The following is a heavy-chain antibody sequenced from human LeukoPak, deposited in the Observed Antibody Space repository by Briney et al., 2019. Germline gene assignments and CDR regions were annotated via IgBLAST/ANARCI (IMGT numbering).Heavy chain of an antibody. Sequence: GGSLRLSCAASGFTFSSYDMHCVRQSTGKGLEWVSAIGFAGDTYYAGSVKGRFTISRENAKNSLYLQMNSLRAGDTAVYYCARAWYSWGYYFDYWGQGTLVTVSS. V-gene: IGHV3-13*04. CDR1: GFTFSSYD. D-gene: IGHD1-26*01. CDR3: ARAWYSWGYYFDY. J-gene: IGHJ4*02. CDR2: IGFAGDT.